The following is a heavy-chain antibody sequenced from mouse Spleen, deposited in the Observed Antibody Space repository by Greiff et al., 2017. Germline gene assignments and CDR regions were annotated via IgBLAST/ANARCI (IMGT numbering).Heavy chain of an antibody. CDR1: GYTFTNYW. CDR2: IYPGGGYT. J-gene: IGHJ3*01. D-gene: IGHD4-1*01. V-gene: IGHV1-63*01. Sequence: QVQLQQSGAELVRPGTSVKMSCKASGYTFTNYWIGWAKQRPGHGLEWIGDIYPGGGYTNYNEKFKGKATLTADKSSSTAYMQFSSLTSEDSAIYYCARCGPNSWFAYWGQGTLVTVSA. CDR3: ARCGPNSWFAY.